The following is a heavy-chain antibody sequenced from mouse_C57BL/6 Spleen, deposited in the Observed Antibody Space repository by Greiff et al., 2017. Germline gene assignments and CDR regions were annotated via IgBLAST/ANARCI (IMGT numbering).Heavy chain of an antibody. CDR1: GYTFTDYY. CDR3: ARSGYYFYYFDY. V-gene: IGHV1-26*01. CDR2: INPNNGGT. Sequence: VQLQQSGPELVKPGASVKISCKASGYTFTDYYMNWVKQSHGKSLEWIGDINPNNGGTSYNQKFKGKATLTVAKSSSTAYMELRSLTSEDSAVYYCARSGYYFYYFDYWGQGTTLTVSS. J-gene: IGHJ2*01. D-gene: IGHD2-3*01.